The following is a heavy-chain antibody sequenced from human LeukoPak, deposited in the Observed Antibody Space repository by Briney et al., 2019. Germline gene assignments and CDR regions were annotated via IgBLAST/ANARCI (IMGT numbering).Heavy chain of an antibody. D-gene: IGHD4-11*01. J-gene: IGHJ6*03. CDR2: MSGNGDTT. V-gene: IGHV3-23*01. CDR3: AKRSTQTTPSNYIYFYMDV. CDR1: GFTFSSYA. Sequence: PGGSLRLSCAASGFTFSSYAMTWVRRAPGKGLEWVAAMSGNGDTTYYADSVRGRSTISRDNFKNTLYLEMDSLRAEDTAIYYCAKRSTQTTPSNYIYFYMDVWGKGTTVTVS.